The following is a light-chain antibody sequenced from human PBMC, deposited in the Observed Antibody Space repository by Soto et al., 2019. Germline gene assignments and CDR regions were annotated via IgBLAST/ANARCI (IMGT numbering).Light chain of an antibody. V-gene: IGLV2-14*01. CDR2: DVS. CDR1: SSDVGGYNY. CDR3: NSYTDSSTPYVV. Sequence: QSALTQPASVSGSPGQSITISCTGTSSDVGGYNYVSWYQQHPGKAPKLMIYDVSNRPSGVSNRFSGSKSGNTASLTISGLQAEDEADYYCNSYTDSSTPYVVFGGGTKVTVL. J-gene: IGLJ2*01.